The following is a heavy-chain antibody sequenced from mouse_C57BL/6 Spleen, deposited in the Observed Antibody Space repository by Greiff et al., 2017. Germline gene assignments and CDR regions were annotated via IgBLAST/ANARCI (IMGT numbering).Heavy chain of an antibody. D-gene: IGHD1-1*01. Sequence: EVQLQQSGPELVKPGASVKIPCKASGYTFTDYNMDWVQQCHGKSLEWIGDINPNNGGTIYNQKFKGKVTLTVDKSFSTVYMELRSLTSDDTAVYSGARGIYCYGSSYWYFDVWGTGTTVTVSS. J-gene: IGHJ1*03. CDR2: INPNNGGT. CDR3: ARGIYCYGSSYWYFDV. V-gene: IGHV1-18*01. CDR1: GYTFTDYN.